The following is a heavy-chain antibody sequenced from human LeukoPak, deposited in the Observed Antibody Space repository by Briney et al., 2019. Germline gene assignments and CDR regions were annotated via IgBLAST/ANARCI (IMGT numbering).Heavy chain of an antibody. V-gene: IGHV3-33*06. D-gene: IGHD3-10*01. Sequence: PGGSLRLSCAASGFTFSSYGMHWVRQAPGKGLEWVAVIWYDGSNKYYADSVKGRYTISRDNSKNTLYLQMNSLRAEDTALYYCAKASTYYYGSGSYRDYWGQGTLVTVSS. CDR3: AKASTYYYGSGSYRDY. CDR1: GFTFSSYG. CDR2: IWYDGSNK. J-gene: IGHJ4*02.